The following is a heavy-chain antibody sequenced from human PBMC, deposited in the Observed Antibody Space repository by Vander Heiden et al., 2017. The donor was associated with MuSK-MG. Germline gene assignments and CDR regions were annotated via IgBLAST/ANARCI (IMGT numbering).Heavy chain of an antibody. CDR2: INQDGSDK. D-gene: IGHD1-26*01. CDR3: AIDGGDSGIYFDS. Sequence: PGKGLEWVANINQDGSDKYEVDSVKGRFTISRDNAKNSMYLEMNRMRAEDTAVYYFAIDGGDSGIYFDSWGQGTMVTVYS. V-gene: IGHV3-7*01. J-gene: IGHJ4*02.